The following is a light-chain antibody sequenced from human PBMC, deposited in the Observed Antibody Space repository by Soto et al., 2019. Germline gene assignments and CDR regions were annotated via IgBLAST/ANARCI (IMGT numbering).Light chain of an antibody. CDR3: QHYKSYSEA. V-gene: IGKV1-5*03. J-gene: IGKJ1*01. Sequence: DIQMIQSPSSLSASLGDRVTIXXRASQSISSWLAWYQQKPGKAPKLXIYKASTLKSGVPSRFSGSGSGTEFTLTISSLQPDDFATYYCQHYKSYSEAFGQGTKVDIK. CDR2: KAS. CDR1: QSISSW.